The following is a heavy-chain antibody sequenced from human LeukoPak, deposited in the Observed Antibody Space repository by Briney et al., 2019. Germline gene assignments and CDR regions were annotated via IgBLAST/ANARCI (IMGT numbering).Heavy chain of an antibody. CDR3: ARHVPSTIFFNWFDP. V-gene: IGHV4-39*01. Sequence: SETLSLTCTVSGGSINRSSRYYWGWIRQPPGKGLEWIGSIFYSGSTYYNPSLKSRVTISVDTSNNQFSLKLTSVTAADTAVYYCARHVPSTIFFNWFDPWGQGTLVTVSS. CDR1: GGSINRSSRYY. J-gene: IGHJ5*02. D-gene: IGHD3-3*01. CDR2: IFYSGST.